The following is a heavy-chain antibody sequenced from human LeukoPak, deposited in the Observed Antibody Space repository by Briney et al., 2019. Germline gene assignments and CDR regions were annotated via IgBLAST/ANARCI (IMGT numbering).Heavy chain of an antibody. CDR3: ARGAYGDYAGYYYYYGMDV. V-gene: IGHV1-69*04. D-gene: IGHD4-17*01. CDR2: IIPILGIA. CDR1: GCTFSIYA. J-gene: IGHJ6*02. Sequence: SVKVSCKASGCTFSIYAISWVRQAPGQGLEWVGRIIPILGIANYAQKFQGRVTITADKSTSTAYMELSSLRSEDTAVYYCARGAYGDYAGYYYYYGMDVWGQGTTVTVSS.